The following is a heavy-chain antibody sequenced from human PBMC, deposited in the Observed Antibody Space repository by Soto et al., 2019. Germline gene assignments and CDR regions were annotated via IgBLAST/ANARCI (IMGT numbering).Heavy chain of an antibody. CDR1: GDSISSGGFS. D-gene: IGHD2-2*01. CDR3: ARGRLVPAVNFDY. J-gene: IGHJ4*02. V-gene: IGHV4-30-2*01. Sequence: SETLSLTCAVSGDSISSGGFSWSWIRQPPGKGLEWIGYIYHSGTSLYNPSLKSRVTISVDGSKNQFSLKVKSVTAADTAVYYCARGRLVPAVNFDYWGLGTLVTVSS. CDR2: IYHSGTS.